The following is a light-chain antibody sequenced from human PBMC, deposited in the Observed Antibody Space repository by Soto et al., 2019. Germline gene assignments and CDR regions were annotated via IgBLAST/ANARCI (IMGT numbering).Light chain of an antibody. CDR1: KNDIGVYDF. Sequence: QSVLPQPPSASGSPGQSVTISCTGTKNDIGVYDFVSWYQHHPGKAPRLIIYEVVQRPSGVPDRFSGSKSGNTASLTVSGLQDADEADYFCKSYAGSNTYVFGSGTKLTVL. V-gene: IGLV2-8*01. J-gene: IGLJ1*01. CDR3: KSYAGSNTYV. CDR2: EVV.